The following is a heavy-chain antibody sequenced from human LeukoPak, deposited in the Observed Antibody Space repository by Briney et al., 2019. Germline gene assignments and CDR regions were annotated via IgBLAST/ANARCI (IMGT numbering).Heavy chain of an antibody. V-gene: IGHV3-7*01. CDR1: GFTFSSYW. J-gene: IGHJ4*02. CDR2: IKQDGSEE. D-gene: IGHD5-18*01. Sequence: GGSLRLSCAASGFTFSSYWMSWVRQAPGKGLEWGASIKQDGSEENYVVSVKGRFTISRDNAKNSLYLQMSSLRAEDTAVYYCARTSDTAMVTDFDYWGQGTLVTVSS. CDR3: ARTSDTAMVTDFDY.